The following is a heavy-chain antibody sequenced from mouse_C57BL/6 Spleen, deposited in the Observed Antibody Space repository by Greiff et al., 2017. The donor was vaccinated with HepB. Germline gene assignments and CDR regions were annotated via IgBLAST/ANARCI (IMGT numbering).Heavy chain of an antibody. CDR2: ISDGGSYT. Sequence: EVQGVESGGGLVKPGGSLKLSCAASGFTFSSYAMSWVRQTPEKRLEWVATISDGGSYTYYPDNVKGRFTISRDNAKNNLYLQMSHLKSEDTAMYYCARDRDSSGGRYYFDYWGQGTTLTVSS. CDR1: GFTFSSYA. V-gene: IGHV5-4*01. D-gene: IGHD3-2*02. CDR3: ARDRDSSGGRYYFDY. J-gene: IGHJ2*01.